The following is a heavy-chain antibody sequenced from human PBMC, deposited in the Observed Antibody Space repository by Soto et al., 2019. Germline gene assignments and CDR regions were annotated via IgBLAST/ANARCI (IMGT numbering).Heavy chain of an antibody. CDR3: ARDVGWSGYYRLYGMDV. CDR2: IYYSGST. V-gene: IGHV4-30-4*01. Sequence: SETLSLTCTVPDGSISRGGYYWSWILHPPGKGLEWIGYIYYSGSTYYNPSLKSRVTISVDTSKNQFSLKLSSVTAADTAVYYCARDVGWSGYYRLYGMDVWGQGTTVTVSS. CDR1: DGSISRGGYY. D-gene: IGHD3-3*01. J-gene: IGHJ6*02.